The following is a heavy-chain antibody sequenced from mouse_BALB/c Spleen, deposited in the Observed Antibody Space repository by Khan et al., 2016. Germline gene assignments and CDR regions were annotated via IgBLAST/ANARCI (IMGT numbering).Heavy chain of an antibody. Sequence: EVELVESGGGLVQPGGSLKLSCAASGFTFSSYGMSWFRQTPDQRLELVATIISNGGSTNSPESMKGQFTITTDKAKNTLYLQMSRLNSEDTAMYYCARYHQFAYWGQGTLVTVSA. CDR3: ARYHQFAY. J-gene: IGHJ3*01. CDR2: IISNGGST. V-gene: IGHV5-6-3*01. CDR1: GFTFSSYG.